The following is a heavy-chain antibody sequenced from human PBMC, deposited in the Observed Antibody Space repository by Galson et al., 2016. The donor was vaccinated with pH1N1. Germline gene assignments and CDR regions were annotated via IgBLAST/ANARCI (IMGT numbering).Heavy chain of an antibody. D-gene: IGHD4-17*01. V-gene: IGHV4-61*02. CDR3: ARTVYDHGDSYGMEV. CDR2: IYPGGSK. CDR1: GGSISSRTHY. J-gene: IGHJ6*02. Sequence: LSLTCTVSGGSISSRTHYWNWIRQPAGKGLEWIGRIYPGGSKFYNPSLKSRVTISVDTSNNQFSLDLSPMTAADTAVYYCARTVYDHGDSYGMEVWGQGTTVSVSS.